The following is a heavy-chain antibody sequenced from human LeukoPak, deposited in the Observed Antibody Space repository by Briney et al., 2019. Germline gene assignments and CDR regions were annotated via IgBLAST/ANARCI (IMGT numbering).Heavy chain of an antibody. CDR3: ARANYDGSDY. D-gene: IGHD3-22*01. CDR1: GGSISSYY. Sequence: SETLSLICTVSGGSISSYYWSWIRQPAGKGLEWIGRIYTSGTTNYNPSLKSRVTMSVDTSKNQFSLKMRSVTAADTAVYYCARANYDGSDYWGQGTLVTVSS. V-gene: IGHV4-4*07. J-gene: IGHJ4*02. CDR2: IYTSGTT.